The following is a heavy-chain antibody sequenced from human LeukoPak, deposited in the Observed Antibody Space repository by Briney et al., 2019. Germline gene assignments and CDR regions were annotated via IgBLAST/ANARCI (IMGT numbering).Heavy chain of an antibody. J-gene: IGHJ1*01. CDR1: GFTFSSYS. V-gene: IGHV3-21*01. Sequence: KTGGSLRLSCAPSGFTFSSYSMNWVRQAPGKGLEWVSSISSSSSYIYYADSVKGRFTISRDNAKNSLYLQINSMRAEDTAVYYCARPHCSSTSCYGHYFQHWGQGTLVTVSS. CDR2: ISSSSSYI. CDR3: ARPHCSSTSCYGHYFQH. D-gene: IGHD2-2*01.